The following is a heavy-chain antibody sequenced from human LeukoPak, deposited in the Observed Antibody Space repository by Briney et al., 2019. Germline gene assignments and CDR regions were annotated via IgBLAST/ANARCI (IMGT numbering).Heavy chain of an antibody. V-gene: IGHV3-48*04. CDR1: GFDFSTYS. CDR3: ARVGRSGWTVDY. D-gene: IGHD6-19*01. CDR2: ISSSSSNI. J-gene: IGHJ4*02. Sequence: GGSLRLSCAASGFDFSTYSIDWVRQAPGKGLEWVSYISSSSSNIYHADSVKGRFTISRDNAKNSLHLQMNSPRAEDTAVYCARVGRSGWTVDYWGQGTLVTVSS.